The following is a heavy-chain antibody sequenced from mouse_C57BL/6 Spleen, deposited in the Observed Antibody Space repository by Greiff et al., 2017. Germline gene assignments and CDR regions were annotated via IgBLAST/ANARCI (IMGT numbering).Heavy chain of an antibody. CDR2: INPNNGGT. Sequence: VQLQQSGPELVKPGASVKISCKASGYTFTDYYMNWVKQSHGKSLEWIGDINPNNGGTSYNQKFKGKATLTVDKSSSTAYMELRSLTSEDSAVXYCARRGYGSSHWYFDVWGTGTTVTVSS. V-gene: IGHV1-26*01. CDR3: ARRGYGSSHWYFDV. J-gene: IGHJ1*03. CDR1: GYTFTDYY. D-gene: IGHD1-1*01.